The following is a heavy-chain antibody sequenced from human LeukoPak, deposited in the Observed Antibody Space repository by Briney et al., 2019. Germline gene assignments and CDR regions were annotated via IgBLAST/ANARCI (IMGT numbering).Heavy chain of an antibody. Sequence: GGSLRLSCAASGFTFSSYGMHWVRQAPGKGLEWVAVIWYDGSNKSYADSVKGRFTISRDNSKNTLYLQMNSLRAEDTAVFFWPKAAYEILTGLQRYYFDYWGQGTLVTVSS. CDR1: GFTFSSYG. CDR3: PKAAYEILTGLQRYYFDY. V-gene: IGHV3-33*06. CDR2: IWYDGSNK. D-gene: IGHD3-9*01. J-gene: IGHJ4*02.